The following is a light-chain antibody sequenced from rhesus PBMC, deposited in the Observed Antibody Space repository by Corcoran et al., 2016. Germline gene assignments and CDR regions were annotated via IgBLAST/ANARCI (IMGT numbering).Light chain of an antibody. CDR3: LQHNTFPLT. Sequence: DIQMTQSPSSLSASVGDTVTITCRASQDIGDYLNWFQQRPGKAPKLLIYAASNLESGVPSRFSGSGSGTDFTLTISSLQPEDFAVYYCLQHNTFPLTFGGGTRVELK. V-gene: IGKV1-28*03. CDR1: QDIGDY. J-gene: IGKJ4*01. CDR2: AAS.